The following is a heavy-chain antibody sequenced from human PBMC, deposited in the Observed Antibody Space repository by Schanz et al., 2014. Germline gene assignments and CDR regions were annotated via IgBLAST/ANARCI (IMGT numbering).Heavy chain of an antibody. CDR2: IYIGGNT. Sequence: EVQLLESGGGLVQPGGSLRLSCEASGFSFGNYGMNWVRQAPGKGLEWVSFIYIGGNTYYADSVKGRFTISRDNSKNTVYIQMNSLRAEDTAVYYCARGGPAYYFDDWGQGTLVTVSS. V-gene: IGHV3-66*01. CDR3: ARGGPAYYFDD. J-gene: IGHJ4*02. CDR1: GFSFGNYG.